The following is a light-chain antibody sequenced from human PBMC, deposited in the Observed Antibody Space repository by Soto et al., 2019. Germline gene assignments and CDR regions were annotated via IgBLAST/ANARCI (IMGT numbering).Light chain of an antibody. CDR1: QGFSSN. J-gene: IGKJ1*01. Sequence: EIVMTQSPATLSVSPGERATLSCRASQGFSSNLAWYQQRAGQAPSLLIYGASSRATGIPDRFSGSGSGTDFTLTISRLEPEDFAVYYCQQYGGSPWTFGQGTKVDIK. V-gene: IGKV3-20*01. CDR3: QQYGGSPWT. CDR2: GAS.